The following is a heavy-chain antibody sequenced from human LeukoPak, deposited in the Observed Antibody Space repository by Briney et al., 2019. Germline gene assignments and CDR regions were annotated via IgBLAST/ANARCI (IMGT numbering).Heavy chain of an antibody. CDR1: GYSISSGYY. V-gene: IGHV4-38-2*02. CDR3: ARVSTNDYTSL. CDR2: IYHSGST. D-gene: IGHD4-11*01. Sequence: SETLSLTCTVSGYSISSGYYWGWIRQPPGKGLEWIGSIYHSGSTYYNPSLKSRVTISVDTSKNQFSLKLSSVTAADTAVYYCARVSTNDYTSLWGQGTLVTASS. J-gene: IGHJ4*02.